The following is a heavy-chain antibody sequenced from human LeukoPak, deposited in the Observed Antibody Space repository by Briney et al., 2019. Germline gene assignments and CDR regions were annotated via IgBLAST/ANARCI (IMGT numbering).Heavy chain of an antibody. CDR3: ARDRSSGSFEDAFDI. CDR1: GYTFTSYG. Sequence: ASVKVSCKASGYTFTSYGISWVRQAPGQGLEWMGWISAYNGNTNYAQKLQGRVTMTTDTSTSTAYIELRSLRSDDTAVYYCARDRSSGSFEDAFDIWGQGTMVTVSS. D-gene: IGHD1-26*01. J-gene: IGHJ3*02. CDR2: ISAYNGNT. V-gene: IGHV1-18*01.